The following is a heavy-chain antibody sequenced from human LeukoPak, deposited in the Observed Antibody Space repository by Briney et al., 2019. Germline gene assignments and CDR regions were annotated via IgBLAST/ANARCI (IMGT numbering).Heavy chain of an antibody. D-gene: IGHD2-2*01. CDR2: IFYSGST. CDR3: ARGGGAVIAAARAFDI. J-gene: IGHJ3*02. V-gene: IGHV4-30-4*08. Sequence: PSQTLSLTCTVSGDSISSGDYYWSWLRQPPGKGLEWIGYIFYSGSTYYNPSLKSRLTISVDTSKNQFSLKLSSVTAADTALYYCARGGGAVIAAARAFDIWGQGTMVTVSS. CDR1: GDSISSGDYY.